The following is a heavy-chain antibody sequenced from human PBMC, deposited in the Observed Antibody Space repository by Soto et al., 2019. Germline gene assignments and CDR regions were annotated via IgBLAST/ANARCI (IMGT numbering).Heavy chain of an antibody. CDR2: IKQDGSEK. D-gene: IGHD1-26*01. CDR3: ARVVGATQMDFDY. CDR1: GFTFSSYW. Sequence: EVQLVESGGGLVQPGESLRLSCAASGFTFSSYWMTWVRQAPGQGLEWVANIKQDGSEKYYVDSVRGRFTMSRDNAKNSLYLQMNSLRAEDTAVYYCARVVGATQMDFDYWGQGTLFTFSS. V-gene: IGHV3-7*01. J-gene: IGHJ4*02.